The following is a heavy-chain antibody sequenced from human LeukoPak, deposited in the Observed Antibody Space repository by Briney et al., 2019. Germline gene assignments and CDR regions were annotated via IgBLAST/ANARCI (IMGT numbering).Heavy chain of an antibody. CDR2: ISYSGTT. CDR3: APSPYYYDSSGSYYVRWYFDL. J-gene: IGHJ2*01. Sequence: SETLSLTCTVSGGSISSTNYYWGWIRQPPGKGLEWIGSISYSGTTYYNPSLQSRVTISVDTSKNQFSLKLSSVTAADTAVYFCAPSPYYYDSSGSYYVRWYFDLWGRGTLVTVSS. V-gene: IGHV4-39*01. CDR1: GGSISSTNYY. D-gene: IGHD3-22*01.